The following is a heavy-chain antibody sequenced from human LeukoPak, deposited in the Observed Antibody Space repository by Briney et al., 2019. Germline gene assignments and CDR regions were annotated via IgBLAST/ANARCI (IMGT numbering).Heavy chain of an antibody. D-gene: IGHD2-15*01. CDR1: GYTFTSYG. CDR2: ISAYNGNT. CDR3: ARAYCSGGSCYHLFDY. V-gene: IGHV1-18*01. Sequence: ASVKVSCKASGYTFTSYGISWVRQAPGQGLEWMGWISAYNGNTNYAQKLQGRVTMTTDTSTSTAYMELRSLRSDDTAVYYCARAYCSGGSCYHLFDYWGQAAPVTVSS. J-gene: IGHJ4*02.